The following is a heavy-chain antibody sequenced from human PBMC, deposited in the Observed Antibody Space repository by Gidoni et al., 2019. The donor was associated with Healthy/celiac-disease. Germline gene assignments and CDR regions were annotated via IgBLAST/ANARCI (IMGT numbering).Heavy chain of an antibody. Sequence: QVQLQESGPGLVKPSQTLSLTCTVPGGSISSGSYYWRWIRQPAGKGLEWIGRIYTSGSTNYNPSLKSRVTISVDTSKNQFSLKLSSVTAADTAVYYCARVRGWFDPWGQGTLVTVSS. CDR1: GGSISSGSYY. CDR2: IYTSGST. V-gene: IGHV4-61*02. J-gene: IGHJ5*02. CDR3: ARVRGWFDP.